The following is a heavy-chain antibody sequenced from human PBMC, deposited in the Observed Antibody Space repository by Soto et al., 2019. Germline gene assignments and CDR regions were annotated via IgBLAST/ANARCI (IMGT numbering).Heavy chain of an antibody. CDR1: GFAFNTYA. Sequence: EVKLLESGGGLVQPGGSLRLSCAASGFAFNTYAMTWVRRAPGGGLEWVSSVAASGVNIFYADSVKGRFTVSRDNSKNTVVLQMNSLKSDDTALYFCAPLLRDGDYDVYWGQGTPVIVSP. D-gene: IGHD4-17*01. CDR3: APLLRDGDYDVY. J-gene: IGHJ4*02. V-gene: IGHV3-23*01. CDR2: VAASGVNI.